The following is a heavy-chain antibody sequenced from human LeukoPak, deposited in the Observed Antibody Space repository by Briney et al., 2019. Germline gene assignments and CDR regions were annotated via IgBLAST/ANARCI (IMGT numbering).Heavy chain of an antibody. CDR2: IYSGGRT. CDR3: ASHVLDAFDI. D-gene: IGHD2-15*01. CDR1: GFTVSSNY. Sequence: GGSQRLSCAASGFTVSSNYMSWVRQAPGKGLEWVSVIYSGGRTYYADSVKGRFTISRHNSKNTLYLQMNSLRAEDTAVYYCASHVLDAFDIWGQGRMVTVPS. J-gene: IGHJ3*02. V-gene: IGHV3-53*04.